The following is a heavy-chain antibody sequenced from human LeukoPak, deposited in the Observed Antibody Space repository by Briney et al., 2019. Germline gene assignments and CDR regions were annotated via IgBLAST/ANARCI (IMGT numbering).Heavy chain of an antibody. CDR1: GLTFSGFA. V-gene: IGHV3-23*01. CDR3: ARASPYSSSWLGIDY. D-gene: IGHD6-13*01. CDR2: ISRSGGGT. Sequence: PGGSLTLSCAASGLTFSGFAMSWVRQAPGKGLEWVSAISRSGGGTYYADSVKGRFTISRDNSKNTLFLQMNSLRAEDTAVYDCARASPYSSSWLGIDYWGQGTLVTVSS. J-gene: IGHJ4*02.